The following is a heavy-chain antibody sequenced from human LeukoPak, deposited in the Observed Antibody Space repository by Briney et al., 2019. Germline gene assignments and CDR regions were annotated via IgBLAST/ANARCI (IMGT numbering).Heavy chain of an antibody. J-gene: IGHJ4*02. CDR2: IWYDGSNK. D-gene: IGHD2-15*01. CDR3: AKAIYCSGGSCFTVPFDY. CDR1: GFTFSSYG. Sequence: GGSLRLSCAASGFTFSSYGMHWVRQAPGKGLEWVAFIWYDGSNKYYADPVKGRFTISRDNSKNTLYLQMNTLRAEDTAVYYCAKAIYCSGGSCFTVPFDYWGQGTLVTVSS. V-gene: IGHV3-30*02.